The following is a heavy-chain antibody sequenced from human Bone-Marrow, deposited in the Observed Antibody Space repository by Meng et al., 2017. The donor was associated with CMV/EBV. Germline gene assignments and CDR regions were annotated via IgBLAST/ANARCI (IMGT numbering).Heavy chain of an antibody. Sequence: GGSLRLSCAASGFTFDDYGMSWVRQAPGKGLEWVSGINWNGGSTGYADSVKGRFTISRDNSKNTLYLQMNSLRAEDTAVYYCAKDLTGGYDFWSGYHYYYYGMDVWGQGTTVTVSS. CDR3: AKDLTGGYDFWSGYHYYYYGMDV. V-gene: IGHV3-20*04. CDR1: GFTFDDYG. D-gene: IGHD3-3*01. J-gene: IGHJ6*02. CDR2: INWNGGST.